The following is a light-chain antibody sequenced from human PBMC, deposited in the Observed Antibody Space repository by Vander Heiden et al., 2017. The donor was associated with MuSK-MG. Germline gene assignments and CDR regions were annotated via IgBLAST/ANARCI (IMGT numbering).Light chain of an antibody. Sequence: QSALTQPASGSESPGQSITISCTGTTSDVGSYNLVSSHQHHPGNPPNLVIYDVTKRPSGISNRFSGSKSGNTASLTISGLQAEDEADYYCCSYASSSTFVFGTGTKVTVL. J-gene: IGLJ1*01. V-gene: IGLV2-23*02. CDR2: DVT. CDR3: CSYASSSTFV. CDR1: TSDVGSYNL.